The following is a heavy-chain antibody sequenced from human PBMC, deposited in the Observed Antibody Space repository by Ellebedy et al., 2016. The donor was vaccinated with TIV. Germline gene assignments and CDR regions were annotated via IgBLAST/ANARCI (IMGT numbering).Heavy chain of an antibody. Sequence: GGSLRLXCAASGFTFSSYAMSWVRQAPGKGLEWVSAISGSGGSTYYADSVKGRFTISRDNSKNTLYLQMNSLRAEDTAVYYCAKDWSRFGANWFDPWGQGTLVTVSS. V-gene: IGHV3-23*01. D-gene: IGHD3-10*01. CDR1: GFTFSSYA. CDR2: ISGSGGST. CDR3: AKDWSRFGANWFDP. J-gene: IGHJ5*02.